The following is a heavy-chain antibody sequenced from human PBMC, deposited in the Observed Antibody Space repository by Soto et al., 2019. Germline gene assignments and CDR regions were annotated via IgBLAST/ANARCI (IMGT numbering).Heavy chain of an antibody. J-gene: IGHJ6*02. CDR3: ATREIGCSSTSCYTNYYYRLDV. CDR2: IDPSDSYT. CDR1: GYSFTTNW. Sequence: GESLKISCKGSGYSFTTNWINWVRQMPGKGLEWMGRIDPSDSYTNYSPSFQGHVTFSADKSISTAYVQWSSLKASDTAIYYCATREIGCSSTSCYTNYYYRLDVWGQGTTVTVSS. D-gene: IGHD2-2*02. V-gene: IGHV5-10-1*01.